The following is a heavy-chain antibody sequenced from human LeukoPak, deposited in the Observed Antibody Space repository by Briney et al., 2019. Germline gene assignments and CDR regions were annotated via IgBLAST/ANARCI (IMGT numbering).Heavy chain of an antibody. J-gene: IGHJ4*02. V-gene: IGHV3-48*03. D-gene: IGHD2-15*01. CDR1: GFTFSSYE. Sequence: GGSLRLSCAASGFTFSSYEMNWVRQAPGKGLEWVSYISSSGSTIYYADSVKGRFTISRDNAKNSLYLQMNSLRAEDTAVYYCVRHYCSGGSCNFDYWGQGTLVTVSS. CDR2: ISSSGSTI. CDR3: VRHYCSGGSCNFDY.